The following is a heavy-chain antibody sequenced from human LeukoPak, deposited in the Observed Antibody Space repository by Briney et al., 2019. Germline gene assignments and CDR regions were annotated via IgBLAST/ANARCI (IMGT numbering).Heavy chain of an antibody. D-gene: IGHD3-3*01. CDR3: ARDLRFLENKDYYYGMDV. CDR1: GFTVSSNY. Sequence: GGSLRLSCAASGFTVSSNYMSWVRQAPGKGLEWVSVIYSDGSTYYADSVKGRFTISRDNSKNTLYLQMNSLRAGDTAVYYCARDLRFLENKDYYYGMDVWGQGTTVTVSS. V-gene: IGHV3-53*01. J-gene: IGHJ6*02. CDR2: IYSDGST.